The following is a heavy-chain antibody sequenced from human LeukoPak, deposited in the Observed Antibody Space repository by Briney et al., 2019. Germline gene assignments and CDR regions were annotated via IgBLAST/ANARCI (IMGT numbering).Heavy chain of an antibody. J-gene: IGHJ4*02. D-gene: IGHD2-2*01. CDR3: AKFYCSSTSCYGAYYFDY. CDR2: ISGSGGST. Sequence: PGGSLRLSCAASGFIFSSYAMSWVRQAPGKGLEWVSVISGSGGSTNYADSVNGRFTISRDNSKNMLHLQMSSLRAEDTAVYYCAKFYCSSTSCYGAYYFDYWGQGTLVTVSS. V-gene: IGHV3-23*01. CDR1: GFIFSSYA.